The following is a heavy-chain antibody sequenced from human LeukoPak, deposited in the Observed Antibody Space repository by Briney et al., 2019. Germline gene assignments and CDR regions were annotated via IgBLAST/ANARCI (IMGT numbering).Heavy chain of an antibody. V-gene: IGHV4-34*01. CDR1: GGSFSGYY. CDR3: ARGRYNWNYLCRGFDY. D-gene: IGHD1-7*01. CDR2: INHSGST. J-gene: IGHJ4*02. Sequence: SETLSLTCAVYGGSFSGYYWSWIRQPPGKGLEWIGEINHSGSTNYNPSLKSRVTISVDTSKNQFSLKLSSVTAADTAVYYCARGRYNWNYLCRGFDYWGQGNLGTVSS.